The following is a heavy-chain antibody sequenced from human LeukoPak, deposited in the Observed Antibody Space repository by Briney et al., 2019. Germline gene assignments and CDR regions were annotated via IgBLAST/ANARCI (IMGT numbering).Heavy chain of an antibody. D-gene: IGHD3-9*01. CDR3: ARFDDDILTGYYKAAFDI. CDR2: IYYSGST. CDR1: GGSISSSSYY. J-gene: IGHJ3*02. Sequence: KPSETLPLTCTVSGGSISSSSYYWGWIPQPPGKGLEWIGSIYYSGSTYYNPSLKSRVTISVDTSKNQFSLKLSSVTAADTAVYYCARFDDDILTGYYKAAFDIWGQGTMVTVSS. V-gene: IGHV4-39*01.